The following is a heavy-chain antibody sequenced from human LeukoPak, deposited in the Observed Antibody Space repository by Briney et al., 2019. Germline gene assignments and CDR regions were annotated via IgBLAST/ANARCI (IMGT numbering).Heavy chain of an antibody. V-gene: IGHV3-48*03. CDR1: GFTFSSYE. CDR2: ISSSGSTI. CDR3: AREGGWKFFDY. D-gene: IGHD6-19*01. J-gene: IGHJ4*02. Sequence: PGGSLRLSCAASGFTFSSYEMNWVRQAPGKGLERVSYISSSGSTIYYADSVKGRFTISRDNAKNSLYLQMNSLRAEDTAVYYCAREGGWKFFDYWGQGNLGTVSP.